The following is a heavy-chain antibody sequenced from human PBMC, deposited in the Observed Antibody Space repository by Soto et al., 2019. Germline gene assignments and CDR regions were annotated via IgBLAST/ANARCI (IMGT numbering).Heavy chain of an antibody. Sequence: EEQLLESGGDLVRPGGSLKLSCEGSGFSFEKHAMSWVRQAPGKGLEWVAGLNGNGDHTYYAPSVRGRFTISRDNSKKTVFLQMNSLRADDPGVYCCSRLPTLVVPAELILATWGQGTRVTVSS. CDR2: LNGNGDHT. CDR1: GFSFEKHA. CDR3: SRLPTLVVPAELILAT. V-gene: IGHV3-23*01. D-gene: IGHD2-2*01. J-gene: IGHJ5*02.